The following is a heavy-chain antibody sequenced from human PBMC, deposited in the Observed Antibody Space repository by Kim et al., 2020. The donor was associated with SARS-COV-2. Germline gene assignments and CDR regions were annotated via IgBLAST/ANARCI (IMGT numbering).Heavy chain of an antibody. V-gene: IGHV4-61*02. Sequence: SETLSLTCTVSGGSISSDADHWSWIRLPAGKGLEWIGRIYMTGSTNYNPSLKNRVTMSLDTSKNQFSLKLTSATAADTAVYYCARDLARQARSMDVWGQGTTVTVSS. D-gene: IGHD6-6*01. CDR3: ARDLARQARSMDV. J-gene: IGHJ6*02. CDR2: IYMTGST. CDR1: GGSISSDADH.